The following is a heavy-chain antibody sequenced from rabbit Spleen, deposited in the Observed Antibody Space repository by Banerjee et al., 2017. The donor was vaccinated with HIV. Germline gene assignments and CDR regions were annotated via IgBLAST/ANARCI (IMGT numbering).Heavy chain of an antibody. CDR3: ARDGSGSDYSTFSL. Sequence: EESGGDLVKPGASLTLTCKASGFDFSSSDYMCWVRQAPGKGLEWIACIYNGDGSTYYASWVKGRFTSSRSTSLNTVTLQMTSLTAADSATYFCARDGSGSDYSTFSLWGQGTLVTVS. V-gene: IGHV1S47*01. CDR2: IYNGDGST. D-gene: IGHD1-1*01. J-gene: IGHJ3*01. CDR1: GFDFSSSD.